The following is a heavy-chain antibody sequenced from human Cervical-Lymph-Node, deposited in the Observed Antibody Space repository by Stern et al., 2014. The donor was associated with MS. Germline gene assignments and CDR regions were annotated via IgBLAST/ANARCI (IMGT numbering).Heavy chain of an antibody. CDR3: ARLPDSGGWYGIWYFDL. Sequence: VQLVQSGAEVKKPGESLKISCKGSGYSFTRDWIGWVRQTPGKGLEGMGIIYLGDSETRYSPSFQGQVTISADKSISTAYLQWSSLKASDTAMYYCARLPDSGGWYGIWYFDLWGRGTLVTVSS. CDR2: IYLGDSET. CDR1: GYSFTRDW. J-gene: IGHJ2*01. D-gene: IGHD6-19*01. V-gene: IGHV5-51*03.